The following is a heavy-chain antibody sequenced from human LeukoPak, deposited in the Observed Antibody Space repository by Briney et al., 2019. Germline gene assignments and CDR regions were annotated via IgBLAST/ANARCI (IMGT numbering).Heavy chain of an antibody. V-gene: IGHV3-66*01. Sequence: GGSLRLSCAASGFTDSRNYMSWVRQAPGKGLEWVSVIYSGGRTYYADYVKGRFTISRDNSKNTLYLQMNSLRAEDTAVYYCARDGRTTGTGDAFDIWGQGTMVTVSS. CDR1: GFTDSRNY. CDR3: ARDGRTTGTGDAFDI. D-gene: IGHD1-1*01. CDR2: IYSGGRT. J-gene: IGHJ3*02.